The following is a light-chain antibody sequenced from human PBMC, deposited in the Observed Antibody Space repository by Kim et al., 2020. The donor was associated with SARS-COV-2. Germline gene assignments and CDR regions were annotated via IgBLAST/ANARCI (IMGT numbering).Light chain of an antibody. Sequence: VSPEERATLACRARQSVSSNLAWYQQKPGQAPRLLIYGASTRATGIPARFSGSGSGTEFTLTISSLQSEDFAVYYCQQYNNWPGTFGQGTKLEI. CDR1: QSVSSN. J-gene: IGKJ2*01. V-gene: IGKV3-15*01. CDR3: QQYNNWPGT. CDR2: GAS.